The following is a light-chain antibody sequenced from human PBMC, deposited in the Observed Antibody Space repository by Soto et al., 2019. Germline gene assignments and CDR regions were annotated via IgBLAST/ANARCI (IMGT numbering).Light chain of an antibody. CDR1: QSVLYSSNNKNY. J-gene: IGKJ2*01. CDR2: WAS. Sequence: DIVMTQSPDSLAVSLGERATINCKSSQSVLYSSNNKNYLAWYQLKPGQPPKLLIYWASTRESGVPDRFSGSGSGTDLTLTISSLQAEDVAVYYCQQYYSTPYTFGQGTKLEIK. V-gene: IGKV4-1*01. CDR3: QQYYSTPYT.